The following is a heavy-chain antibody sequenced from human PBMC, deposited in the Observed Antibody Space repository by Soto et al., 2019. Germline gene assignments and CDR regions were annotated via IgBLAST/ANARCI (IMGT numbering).Heavy chain of an antibody. CDR2: TYYRSIWQT. V-gene: IGHV6-1*01. CDR1: GDSVSSNDAV. D-gene: IGHD6-6*01. CDR3: ARLVGNSWLDH. J-gene: IGHJ5*02. Sequence: QVQLQQSGPGLVKPSQTLSLTCAISGDSVSSNDAVWNWIRQSPSRGLEWLGRTYYRSIWQTESVVSVKGRMTINPDASKNQFALQLNSVTPEDTAMYYCARLVGNSWLDHWGQGTLVTVSA.